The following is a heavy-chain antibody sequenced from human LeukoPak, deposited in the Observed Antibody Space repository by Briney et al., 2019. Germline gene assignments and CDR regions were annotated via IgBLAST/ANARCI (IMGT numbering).Heavy chain of an antibody. J-gene: IGHJ4*02. CDR3: ARGSSSWSKDFDY. CDR2: INPSGGST. V-gene: IGHV1-46*01. CDR1: GYSFTNYY. Sequence: ASVKVSCKAFGYSFTNYYMDWVRQAPGQGLEWMGIINPSGGSTFYAQKFQGRVTMTRDTSTNTVYMELSSLRFEDTAVYYCARGSSSWSKDFDYWGQGTLVTVSS. D-gene: IGHD6-13*01.